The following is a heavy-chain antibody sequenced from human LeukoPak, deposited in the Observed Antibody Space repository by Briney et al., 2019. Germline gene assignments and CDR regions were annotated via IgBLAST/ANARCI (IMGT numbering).Heavy chain of an antibody. V-gene: IGHV3-7*03. Sequence: GGSLRLSCAASGFTFSFYWMSWVRQAPGKGLEWVANIKKDGSEKYYVDSVKGRFTISRDNAKNSLYLQMNSLRADDTAVYYCARETPRRGETRDGYRWGQGTLVTVSS. CDR3: ARETPRRGETRDGYR. J-gene: IGHJ4*02. CDR1: GFTFSFYW. CDR2: IKKDGSEK. D-gene: IGHD5-24*01.